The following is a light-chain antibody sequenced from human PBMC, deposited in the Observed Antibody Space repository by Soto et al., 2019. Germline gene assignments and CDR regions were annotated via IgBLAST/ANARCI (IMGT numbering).Light chain of an antibody. CDR1: QGVGNY. Sequence: AIRMTQSPSSFSASTGDRVTITCRATQGVGNYLAWYQQKPGKAPKLLIYAASTLQSGVPSRFSGSGSGTDFTLTISSLQSEDFATYYCQQYTSYLLTFGPGTRVDL. J-gene: IGKJ3*01. V-gene: IGKV1-8*01. CDR3: QQYTSYLLT. CDR2: AAS.